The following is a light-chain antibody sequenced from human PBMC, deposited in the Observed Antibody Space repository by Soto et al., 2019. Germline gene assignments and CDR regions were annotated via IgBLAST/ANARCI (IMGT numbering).Light chain of an antibody. V-gene: IGKV3-20*01. J-gene: IGKJ4*01. CDR3: QQYGSSPLT. CDR1: QSVSFSY. CDR2: GAT. Sequence: EIVLTQSPGTLSLSPGDRATLSCRASQSVSFSYLAWYQQKAGQAPRVLIYGATSRATGIPDRFSGSESGTDFTLTISRLEPEDFAVYYCQQYGSSPLTFGGGTKVEIK.